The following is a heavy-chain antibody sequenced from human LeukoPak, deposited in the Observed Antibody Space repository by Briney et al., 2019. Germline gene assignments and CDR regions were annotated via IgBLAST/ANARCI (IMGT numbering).Heavy chain of an antibody. D-gene: IGHD3-10*01. CDR3: ARHRQRVLGFYY. CDR2: ISDRGEPT. V-gene: IGHV3-11*01. CDR1: GYTFSDQY. J-gene: IGHJ4*02. Sequence: GGSLRLSCAPSGYTFSDQYMSGLREAPGGGGEWLSFISDRGEPTYHTDSVRGRFTISRENAKDTLFVQINSQRAEDTGVYYCARHRQRVLGFYYWGQGTLVIVSS.